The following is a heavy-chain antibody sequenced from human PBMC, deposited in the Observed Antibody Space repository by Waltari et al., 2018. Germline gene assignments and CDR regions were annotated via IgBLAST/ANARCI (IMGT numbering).Heavy chain of an antibody. Sequence: QVQLVQSGAEVKKPGSSVKVSCKASGGTFSSYAISWVRQAPGQGLEWMGGIIPIFGTANYAQKFQVRVTITTDESTSTAYMELSSLRSEDTAVYYCARASLYCGGDCYSHGGNYYGMDVWGQGTTVTVSS. CDR1: GGTFSSYA. CDR2: IIPIFGTA. V-gene: IGHV1-69*05. D-gene: IGHD2-21*01. J-gene: IGHJ6*02. CDR3: ARASLYCGGDCYSHGGNYYGMDV.